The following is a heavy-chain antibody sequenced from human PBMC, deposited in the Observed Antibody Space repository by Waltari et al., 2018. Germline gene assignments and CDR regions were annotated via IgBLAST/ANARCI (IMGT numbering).Heavy chain of an antibody. D-gene: IGHD4-17*01. CDR3: ARERTSDYSFDY. CDR1: GGSISNYY. Sequence: QVQLQESGPGLVKPSGTLSLTCTVSGGSISNYYWSWIRQPAGKGLEWIGHIYTDGGTKYNPSLKSRVTMSVDTSKNQFSLKLSSVTAADTALYYCARERTSDYSFDYWGRGTLVTVSS. V-gene: IGHV4-4*07. CDR2: IYTDGGT. J-gene: IGHJ4*02.